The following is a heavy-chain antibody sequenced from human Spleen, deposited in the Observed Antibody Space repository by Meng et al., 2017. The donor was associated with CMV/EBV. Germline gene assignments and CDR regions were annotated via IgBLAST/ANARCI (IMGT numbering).Heavy chain of an antibody. CDR1: GYTFTGNF. V-gene: IGHV1-2*02. J-gene: IGHJ4*02. CDR2: INPNSGGT. CDR3: ARKGGDYDNVSGSYRYYFDY. D-gene: IGHD3-16*02. Sequence: ASVKVSCKASGYTFTGNFLHWVRQAPGQGLEWMGWINPNSGGTNYAQKFQGRVTMTRDTSISTAYMELSSLRSDDTAVYYCARKGGDYDNVSGSYRYYFDYWGQGTLVTVSS.